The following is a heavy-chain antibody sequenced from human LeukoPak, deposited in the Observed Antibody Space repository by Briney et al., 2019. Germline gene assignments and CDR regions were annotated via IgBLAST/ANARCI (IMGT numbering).Heavy chain of an antibody. V-gene: IGHV1-18*01. J-gene: IGHJ3*02. CDR2: ISAYNGHT. D-gene: IGHD3-22*01. Sequence: ASVTVSCKASGYTFTSYGVNWVRQAPGQGLEWMGWISAYNGHTNYAQKLQGRVTMTTDTSTSTLYMELRSLRSDDTAVYYCARHRLPRVYYDSSGYYHNGFDIWGQGTMVTVSS. CDR3: ARHRLPRVYYDSSGYYHNGFDI. CDR1: GYTFTSYG.